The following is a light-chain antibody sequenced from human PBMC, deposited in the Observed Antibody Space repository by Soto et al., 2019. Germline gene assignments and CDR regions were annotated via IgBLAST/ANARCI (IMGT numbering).Light chain of an antibody. V-gene: IGLV2-14*01. CDR1: SSDVGGYNY. CDR2: EVS. J-gene: IGLJ1*01. Sequence: QSALTQPASVSGSPGQSITISCTGTSSDVGGYNYVSWYQQHPGKVPKLMIYEVSNRPSGVSHRFSGSKSGNTASLTISGLQTEDEADYYCSSFTSSDTQVFGTGTQLTVL. CDR3: SSFTSSDTQV.